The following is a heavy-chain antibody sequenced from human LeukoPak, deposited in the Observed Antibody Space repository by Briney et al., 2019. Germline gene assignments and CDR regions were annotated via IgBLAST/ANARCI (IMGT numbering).Heavy chain of an antibody. Sequence: GGSLRLSCAASGFTFSPYWMHWVGQAPGKGLVWVSHINGDGTTTTYADSVKGRFTISRDNAQNTLYLQMNSLRAEDTAVYYCARGTALQDYWGQGTLVTVSS. CDR1: GFTFSPYW. V-gene: IGHV3-74*01. D-gene: IGHD2-2*02. J-gene: IGHJ4*02. CDR3: ARGTALQDY. CDR2: INGDGTTT.